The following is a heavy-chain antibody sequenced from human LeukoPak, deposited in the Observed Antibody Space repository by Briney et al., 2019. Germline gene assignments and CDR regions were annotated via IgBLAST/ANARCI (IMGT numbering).Heavy chain of an antibody. D-gene: IGHD3-10*01. CDR3: VRDYLGESGAGGC. V-gene: IGHV3-21*01. Sequence: GGSLRLSCAAPGFTFRSYSMNWVRQAPGKGLDWVSSISPSGSSTYNADSVRGRFTISRDNAKDAVYLQMNSLRGEDTAVYYCVRDYLGESGAGGCWGQGILVTVSS. CDR1: GFTFRSYS. J-gene: IGHJ4*02. CDR2: ISPSGSST.